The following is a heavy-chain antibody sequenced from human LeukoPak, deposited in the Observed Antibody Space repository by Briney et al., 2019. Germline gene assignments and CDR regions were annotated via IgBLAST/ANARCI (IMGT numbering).Heavy chain of an antibody. Sequence: PSETLSLTCTVSGGSISSSSYYWGWIRQPPGKGLEWIVSIYYSGSTYYNPSLKSRVTISVDTSKNQFSLKLSSVTAADTAVYYCARDLGIAVAGTFAGYYWGQGTLVTVSS. J-gene: IGHJ4*02. CDR3: ARDLGIAVAGTFAGYY. CDR2: IYYSGST. CDR1: GGSISSSSYY. V-gene: IGHV4-39*07. D-gene: IGHD6-19*01.